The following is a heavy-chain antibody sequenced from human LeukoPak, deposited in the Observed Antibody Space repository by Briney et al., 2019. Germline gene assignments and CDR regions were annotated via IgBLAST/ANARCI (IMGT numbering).Heavy chain of an antibody. CDR3: VKDSGWFHFDS. V-gene: IGHV3-7*03. J-gene: IGHJ4*02. CDR2: IKEDGSSQ. D-gene: IGHD6-19*01. Sequence: GGSLRLSCVASGFTLSHSWMTWVRQAPGKGLEWVGHIKEDGSSQNYADSVKGRFTISRDNAKSSLHLQMNGLRAEDTAMYYCVKDSGWFHFDSWGQGTLVTVSS. CDR1: GFTLSHSW.